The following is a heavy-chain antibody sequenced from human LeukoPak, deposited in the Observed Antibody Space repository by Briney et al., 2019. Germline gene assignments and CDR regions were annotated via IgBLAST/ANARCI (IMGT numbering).Heavy chain of an antibody. CDR2: INHSGST. J-gene: IGHJ4*02. CDR1: GGSFSGYY. D-gene: IGHD3-3*01. Sequence: SETLSLTCAVCGGSFSGYYWSWIRQPPGKGLEWIGEINHSGSTNYNPSLKSRVTISVDTSKNQFSLKLSSVTAADTAVYYCASGHDFWSGYYPLDYWGQGTLVTVSS. V-gene: IGHV4-34*01. CDR3: ASGHDFWSGYYPLDY.